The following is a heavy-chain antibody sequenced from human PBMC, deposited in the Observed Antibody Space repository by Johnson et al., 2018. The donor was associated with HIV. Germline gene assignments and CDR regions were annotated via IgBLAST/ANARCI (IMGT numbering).Heavy chain of an antibody. CDR2: IYSGGST. J-gene: IGHJ3*02. Sequence: VQLVESGGGLVQPGGSLILSCASSGFTVSSNYMSWVRQAPGKGLEWVSVIYSGGSTYYTDSVKGRFTISRDNSKNTVYLQMNSLRAEDTAVYYCALNSGSLGNAFDIWGQGTVVTVSS. CDR3: ALNSGSLGNAFDI. V-gene: IGHV3-66*01. CDR1: GFTVSSNY. D-gene: IGHD3-10*01.